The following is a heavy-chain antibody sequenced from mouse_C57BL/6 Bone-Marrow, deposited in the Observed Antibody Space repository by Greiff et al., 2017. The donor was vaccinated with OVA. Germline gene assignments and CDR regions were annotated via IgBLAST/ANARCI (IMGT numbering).Heavy chain of an antibody. CDR2: ISNGGGST. J-gene: IGHJ4*01. V-gene: IGHV5-12*01. D-gene: IGHD1-1*01. CDR1: GFTFSDYY. CDR3: ARPTYYGSSYDYYAMDY. Sequence: DVQLQESGGGLVQPGGSLKLSCAASGFTFSDYYMYWVRQTPEKRLEWVAYISNGGGSTYYPDTVKGRFTISRDNAKNTLYLQMSRLKSEDTAMYYCARPTYYGSSYDYYAMDYWGQGTSVTVSS.